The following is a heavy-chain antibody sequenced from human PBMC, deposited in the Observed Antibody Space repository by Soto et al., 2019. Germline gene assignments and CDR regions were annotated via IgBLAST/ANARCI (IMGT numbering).Heavy chain of an antibody. Sequence: PSGRLELTCSVSGGSMRSGAYDWNWIRQHPGKGLEWIAYIYHTGNTYYNPSLRSRTTISVDTSENQFSLKLTSVTDADTAVYFCASSYSGYLDNWGQGTLVTVSS. J-gene: IGHJ4*02. V-gene: IGHV4-31*03. D-gene: IGHD3-22*01. CDR2: IYHTGNT. CDR3: ASSYSGYLDN. CDR1: GGSMRSGAYD.